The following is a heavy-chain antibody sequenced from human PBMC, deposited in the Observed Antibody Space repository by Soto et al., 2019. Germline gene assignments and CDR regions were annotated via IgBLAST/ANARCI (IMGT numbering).Heavy chain of an antibody. D-gene: IGHD2-2*01. Sequence: GGSLRLSCAASGFTFSSYAMSWVRQAPGKGLEWVSAISGSGGSTYYADSVKGRFTISRDNSKNKLYIQMNRKKAEETAVYYCAKFLVPAAIRGAYHYYYMDVWGKGT. CDR1: GFTFSSYA. V-gene: IGHV3-23*01. J-gene: IGHJ6*03. CDR3: AKFLVPAAIRGAYHYYYMDV. CDR2: ISGSGGST.